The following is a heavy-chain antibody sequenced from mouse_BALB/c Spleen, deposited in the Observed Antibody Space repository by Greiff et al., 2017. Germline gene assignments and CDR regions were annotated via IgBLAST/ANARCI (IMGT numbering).Heavy chain of an antibody. J-gene: IGHJ4*01. D-gene: IGHD4-1*01. V-gene: IGHV1-18*01. CDR3: ARLRTNWDVRAYAMDY. CDR1: GYSFTGYT. CDR2: INPYNGGT. Sequence: EVQLQQSGPELVKPGASMKISCKASGYSFTGYTMNWVKQSHGKNLEWIGLINPYNGGTSYNQKFKGKATLTVDKSSSTAYMELLSLTSEDSAVYYCARLRTNWDVRAYAMDYWGQGTSVTVSS.